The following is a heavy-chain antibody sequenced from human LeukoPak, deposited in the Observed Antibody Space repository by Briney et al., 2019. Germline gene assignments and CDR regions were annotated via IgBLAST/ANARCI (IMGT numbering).Heavy chain of an antibody. V-gene: IGHV1-18*01. D-gene: IGHD3-10*01. Sequence: SVKVSCKASGYTFTSYGISWVRQAPGQGLEWMGWISAYNGNTNYAQKLQGRVTMTTDTSTSTAYMELRSLRSDDTAVYYCARGRTYYYGSGSMDDAFDIWGQGTMVTVSS. J-gene: IGHJ3*02. CDR3: ARGRTYYYGSGSMDDAFDI. CDR2: ISAYNGNT. CDR1: GYTFTSYG.